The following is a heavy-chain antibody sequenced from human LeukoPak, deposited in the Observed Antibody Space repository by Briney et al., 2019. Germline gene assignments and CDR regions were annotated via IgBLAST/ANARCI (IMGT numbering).Heavy chain of an antibody. CDR1: GYTFTGYY. D-gene: IGHD4-17*01. CDR3: ARGPDYGDYLARIFDI. Sequence: ASVKVSCKASGYTFTGYYMHWVRQARGQGLEWMGWINPNSGGTNYAQMFQGRVTMTRDTSISTAYMELSRLRSDDTAVYYCARGPDYGDYLARIFDIWGQGTMVTVSS. V-gene: IGHV1-2*02. J-gene: IGHJ3*02. CDR2: INPNSGGT.